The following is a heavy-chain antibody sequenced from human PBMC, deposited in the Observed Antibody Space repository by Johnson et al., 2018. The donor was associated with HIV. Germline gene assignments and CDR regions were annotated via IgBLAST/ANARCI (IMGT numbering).Heavy chain of an antibody. J-gene: IGHJ3*02. Sequence: VQLVESGGGLVQPGGSLRLSFPASEFTFISYWRHWVPQPPGKGLVWFSRINSDGSSTSYADSVKGRFTISRDNAKNTLYLQMNSLRAEDTAVYYCAKDVGNYWPNAFDIWGQGTTVTVSS. CDR3: AKDVGNYWPNAFDI. CDR2: INSDGSST. V-gene: IGHV3-74*01. D-gene: IGHD3-22*01. CDR1: EFTFISYW.